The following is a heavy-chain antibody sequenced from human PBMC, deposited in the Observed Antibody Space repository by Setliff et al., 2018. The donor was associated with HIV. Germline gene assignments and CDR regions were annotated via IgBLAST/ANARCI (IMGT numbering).Heavy chain of an antibody. Sequence: GASVKVSCKASGGTFSSYAISWVRQAPGQGLEWMGGIIPILGIANYAQKFQGRVTITADESTSTAYVELSSLRSEDTAVYYCVRAVLLWFGEYKTYYFDYWGQGTLVTSPQ. CDR2: IIPILGIA. CDR1: GGTFSSYA. CDR3: VRAVLLWFGEYKTYYFDY. V-gene: IGHV1-69*10. D-gene: IGHD3-10*01. J-gene: IGHJ4*02.